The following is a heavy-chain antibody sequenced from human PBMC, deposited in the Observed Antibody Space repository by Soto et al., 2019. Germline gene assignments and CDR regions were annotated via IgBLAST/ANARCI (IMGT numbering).Heavy chain of an antibody. D-gene: IGHD3-10*01. CDR2: INHSGST. CDR3: ARGRITMVRGVIISYYYGMDV. V-gene: IGHV4-34*01. Sequence: PSETLSLTCAVYGGSFSGYYWSWIRQPPGKGLEWIGEINHSGSTNYNPSLKSRVTISVDTSKNQFSLKLSSVTAADTAVYYCARGRITMVRGVIISYYYGMDVWGHGTTVTVSS. J-gene: IGHJ6*02. CDR1: GGSFSGYY.